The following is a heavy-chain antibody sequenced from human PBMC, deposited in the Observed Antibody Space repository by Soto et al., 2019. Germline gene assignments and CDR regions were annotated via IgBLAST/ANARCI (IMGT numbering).Heavy chain of an antibody. J-gene: IGHJ3*02. CDR3: AKDLDYGDYLGGDAFDI. D-gene: IGHD4-17*01. CDR1: GFTFDDYA. V-gene: IGHV3-9*01. Sequence: EVQLVESGGGLVQPGRSLRVSCAASGFTFDDYAMHWVRQAPGKGLEWVSGISWNSGSIGYADSVKGRFTISRDNAKNSLYLQMNSLRAEDTALYYCAKDLDYGDYLGGDAFDIWGQGTMVTVSS. CDR2: ISWNSGSI.